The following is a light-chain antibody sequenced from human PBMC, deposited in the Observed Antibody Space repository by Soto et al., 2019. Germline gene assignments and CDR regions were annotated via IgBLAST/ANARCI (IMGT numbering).Light chain of an antibody. V-gene: IGKV3-20*01. CDR2: GAS. CDR3: QQYGGSPIFT. J-gene: IGKJ3*01. CDR1: QSVTNNY. Sequence: ENVLTQSPGTLPLSPGERATLSCRASQSVTNNYLAWYQQKPGQAPRLLIYGASSRATGIPDRFSGSGSGTDFSLTISRLEPEDFALYYCQQYGGSPIFTFGPGTKVEIK.